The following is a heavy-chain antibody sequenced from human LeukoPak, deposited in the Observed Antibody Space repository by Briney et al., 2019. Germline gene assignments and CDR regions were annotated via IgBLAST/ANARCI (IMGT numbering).Heavy chain of an antibody. CDR3: ARGPNSNWSGLDF. D-gene: IGHD6-6*01. Sequence: GGSLRLSCAASGFTFSTYGMHWARQAPGKGLEWVAVIWDDGSNKYYADSVKGRFTVSRDNAKNTLYLQVNNLRAEDTAVYYCARGPNSNWSGLDFWGQGTLLTVSS. V-gene: IGHV3-33*03. CDR2: IWDDGSNK. J-gene: IGHJ4*02. CDR1: GFTFSTYG.